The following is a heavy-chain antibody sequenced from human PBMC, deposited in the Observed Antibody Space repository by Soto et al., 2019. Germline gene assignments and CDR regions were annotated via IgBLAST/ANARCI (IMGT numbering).Heavy chain of an antibody. CDR2: TGATGRTT. Sequence: GGSLRLSCAASGFTLNIYAMTWVRQAPGKGLEWVSTTGATGRTTYYSDSVKGRFTVSRDNSKNTLDLQMSNLRAEDTAVYYCATVHNTSRSFDYWGQGTLVTVSS. V-gene: IGHV3-23*01. CDR1: GFTLNIYA. CDR3: ATVHNTSRSFDY. J-gene: IGHJ4*02. D-gene: IGHD1-20*01.